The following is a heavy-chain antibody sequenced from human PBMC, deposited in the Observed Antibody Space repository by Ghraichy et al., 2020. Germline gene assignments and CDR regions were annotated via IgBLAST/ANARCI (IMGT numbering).Heavy chain of an antibody. CDR1: GGSISSSNW. D-gene: IGHD2-2*01. CDR2: IYHSGST. Sequence: SETLSLTCAVSGGSISSSNWWSWVRQPPGKGLEWIGEIYHSGSTNYNPSLKSRVTISVDKSKNQFSLKLSSVTAADTAAYYCASAEYCSSTSCYVGWGYYYYYGMDVWGQGTTVTVSS. CDR3: ASAEYCSSTSCYVGWGYYYYYGMDV. J-gene: IGHJ6*02. V-gene: IGHV4-4*02.